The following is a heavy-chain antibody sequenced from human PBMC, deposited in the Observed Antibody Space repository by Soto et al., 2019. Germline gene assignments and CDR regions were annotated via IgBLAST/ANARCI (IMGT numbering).Heavy chain of an antibody. Sequence: EVQLLESGGGLVQPGGSPRLSCAASGFTFSSYAMSWVRQAPGKGLEWVSAISGSGGSTYYADSVKGRFTISRDNSKNTLYLQMNSLRAEDTAIYYCAKFFVETGGSSGWPWSFHFWGQGTLVTVSS. CDR2: ISGSGGST. D-gene: IGHD6-25*01. J-gene: IGHJ4*02. CDR1: GFTFSSYA. V-gene: IGHV3-23*01. CDR3: AKFFVETGGSSGWPWSFHF.